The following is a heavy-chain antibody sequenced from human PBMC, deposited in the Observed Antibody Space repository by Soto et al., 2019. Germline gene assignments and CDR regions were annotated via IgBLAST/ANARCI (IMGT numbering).Heavy chain of an antibody. CDR2: IFYSGTT. CDR3: ARRRATVTDYFDY. D-gene: IGHD4-17*01. J-gene: IGHJ4*02. Sequence: WTGIRQRPGKALECIGYIFYSGTTYYNPSLKSRLIISVDTSKNHFSLNLTSVTAADTAVYYCARRRATVTDYFDYWGQGILVTVSS. V-gene: IGHV4-31*02.